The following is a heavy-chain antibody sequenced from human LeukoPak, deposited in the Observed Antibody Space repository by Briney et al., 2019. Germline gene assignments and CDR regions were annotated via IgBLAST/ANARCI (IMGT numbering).Heavy chain of an antibody. Sequence: HPGGSLRLSCAASGFTVSSNYMSWVRQAPGKGXXXXXXXXSGGSTYYADSVKGRFTISRDNSKNTLYLQMNSLRAEDTAVYYCARETGIVGATWSYFDYWGQGTLVTVSS. CDR1: GFTVSSNY. J-gene: IGHJ4*02. D-gene: IGHD1-26*01. CDR3: ARETGIVGATWSYFDY. CDR2: XXSGGST. V-gene: IGHV3-66*02.